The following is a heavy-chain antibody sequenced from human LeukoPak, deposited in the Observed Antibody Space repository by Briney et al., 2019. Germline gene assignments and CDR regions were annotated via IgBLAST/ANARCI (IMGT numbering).Heavy chain of an antibody. Sequence: GGSLRPSCVASGLTFNRYWMSWLRQVPGKGLEWVANIKQDGTETHYVDSVKGRFTISRDNAKSSLYLQMNSLRAEDTAVYYCARGGTAMDVWGQGTTVTVSS. CDR2: IKQDGTET. D-gene: IGHD1-1*01. V-gene: IGHV3-7*01. CDR1: GLTFNRYW. CDR3: ARGGTAMDV. J-gene: IGHJ6*02.